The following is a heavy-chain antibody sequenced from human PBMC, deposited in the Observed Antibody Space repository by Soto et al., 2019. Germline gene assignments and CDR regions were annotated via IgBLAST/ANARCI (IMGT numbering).Heavy chain of an antibody. D-gene: IGHD5-18*01. V-gene: IGHV1-69*12. Sequence: QVQLVQSGAEVKKPGSSVKVSCKASGGTFSSYAISWVRQAPGQGLEWMGGIIPIFGTANYAQKFQGRVTITADESTSTAYMELSSLRSEDTAVYYCARGPPNRDGYSNTWGYFDYWGQGTLVTVSS. J-gene: IGHJ4*02. CDR2: IIPIFGTA. CDR3: ARGPPNRDGYSNTWGYFDY. CDR1: GGTFSSYA.